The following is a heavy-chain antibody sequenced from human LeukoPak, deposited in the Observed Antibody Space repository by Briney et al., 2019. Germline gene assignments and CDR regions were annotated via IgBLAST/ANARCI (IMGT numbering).Heavy chain of an antibody. V-gene: IGHV1-18*01. CDR3: ARMVRGVIIPLWWFDP. CDR1: GYTFTSYG. D-gene: IGHD3-10*01. Sequence: GASVKVSCKASGYTFTSYGISWVRQAPGQGLEWMGWISAYNGNTNCAQKLQGRVTMTTDTSTSTAYMELRSLRSDDTAVYYCARMVRGVIIPLWWFDPWGQGTLVTVSS. CDR2: ISAYNGNT. J-gene: IGHJ5*02.